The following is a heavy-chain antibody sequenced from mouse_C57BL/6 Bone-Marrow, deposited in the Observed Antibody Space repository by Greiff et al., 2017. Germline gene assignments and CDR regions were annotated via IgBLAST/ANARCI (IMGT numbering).Heavy chain of an antibody. V-gene: IGHV1-64*01. CDR3: AREVITTGAYFDY. Sequence: QVQLQQPGAELVKPGASVKLSCKASGYTFTSYWMHWVKQRPGQGLEWIGMIHPNSGSTNYNEKFKSKATLTVDKSSSTAYMQLSSLTSEDSAVYYCAREVITTGAYFDYWGQGTTLTVSS. CDR1: GYTFTSYW. D-gene: IGHD2-4*01. CDR2: IHPNSGST. J-gene: IGHJ2*01.